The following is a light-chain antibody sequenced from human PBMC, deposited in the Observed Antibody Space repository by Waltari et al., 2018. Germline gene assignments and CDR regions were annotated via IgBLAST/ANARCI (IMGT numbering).Light chain of an antibody. CDR3: QTGGHGTWV. V-gene: IGLV4-69*01. CDR2: VNSDGSH. J-gene: IGLJ3*02. Sequence: QLVLTQSPSASASLGASVKLTCTLSSGHSTNIIAWLQQQPEKGPRYLMNVNSDGSHNKGVGIPDRFSGSSSGAERYLTISNLQSEDEADYYCQTGGHGTWVFGGGTRLTVL. CDR1: SGHSTNI.